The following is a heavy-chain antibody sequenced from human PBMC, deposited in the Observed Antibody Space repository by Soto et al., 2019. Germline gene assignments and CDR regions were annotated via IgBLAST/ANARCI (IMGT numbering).Heavy chain of an antibody. CDR2: VTGRASST. J-gene: IGHJ3*02. D-gene: IGHD6-25*01. CDR1: GFTFPNYA. CDR3: AKHLPSKKKQRLWADAFHI. V-gene: IGHV3-23*01. Sequence: EVRLLESGGGLVQPGGSLRLSCFASGFTFPNYAMSWVRQAPGKGLEWVSVVTGRASSTYYADSVEGRFTISRDNSRNTLFLQMNSLGAEETAVYYCAKHLPSKKKQRLWADAFHIWGQWTMLTVSS.